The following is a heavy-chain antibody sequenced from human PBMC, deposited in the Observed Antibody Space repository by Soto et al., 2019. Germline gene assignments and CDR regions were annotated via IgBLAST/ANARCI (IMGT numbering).Heavy chain of an antibody. V-gene: IGHV4-34*01. CDR2: IHHSGST. D-gene: IGHD3-10*01. CDR3: ASYGRGTYYYGYYFHH. Sequence: PSETLSLTCAVYGGSFGDYYRTWIRQPPGKGLEWIGEIHHSGSTNYNPSLKSRVTISLDTSKNQFSLKLSSVTAADAAVYYCASYGRGTYYYGYYFHHWGQGTPVTVSS. CDR1: GGSFGDYY. J-gene: IGHJ4*02.